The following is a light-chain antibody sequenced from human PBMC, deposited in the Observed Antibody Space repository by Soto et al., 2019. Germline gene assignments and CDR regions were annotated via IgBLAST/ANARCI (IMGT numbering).Light chain of an antibody. J-gene: IGLJ2*01. Sequence: QSALTQPPSASGSPGQSVTISCTGTSSDVGGYNYVSWYQQHPGKAPKLMIYEVSKRPSGVPDRFSGSKSGNTASLTVSGLQTEDEGDYYCSSYGGSNNYVLFGGGTKLTVL. CDR2: EVS. V-gene: IGLV2-8*01. CDR1: SSDVGGYNY. CDR3: SSYGGSNNYVL.